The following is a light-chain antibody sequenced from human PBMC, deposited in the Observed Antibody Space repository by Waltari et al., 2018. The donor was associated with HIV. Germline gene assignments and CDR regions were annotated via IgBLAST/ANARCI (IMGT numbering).Light chain of an antibody. CDR1: QIINHW. CDR2: KTS. V-gene: IGKV1-5*03. J-gene: IGKJ2*01. Sequence: DVQMTQSPSTLSASVGDRVAITCRASQIINHWLAWYQQRPGRPPQLLIYKTSNLENGGPVRFIGSGSGAEFTLTIDGLQPDDFATYFCQQYNSHSYTFGQGTRLDI. CDR3: QQYNSHSYT.